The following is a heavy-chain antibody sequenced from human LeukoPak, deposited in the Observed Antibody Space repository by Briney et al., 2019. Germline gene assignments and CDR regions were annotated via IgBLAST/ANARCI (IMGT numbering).Heavy chain of an antibody. CDR3: AKDTSIGKYCTNGVCSPFDY. CDR1: GFIFSSYA. CDR2: ISDSGDYT. D-gene: IGHD2-8*01. J-gene: IGHJ4*02. V-gene: IGHV3-23*01. Sequence: PGGSLRLSCAASGFIFSSYAMSWVRQAPGQELEWVSVISDSGDYTSYADSVRGRFTISRDNSRNTLYLQMISLRPEDTAVYYCAKDTSIGKYCTNGVCSPFDYWGQGTLVTVSS.